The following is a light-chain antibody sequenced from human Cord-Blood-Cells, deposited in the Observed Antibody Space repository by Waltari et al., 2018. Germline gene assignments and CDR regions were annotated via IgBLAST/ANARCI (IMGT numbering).Light chain of an antibody. CDR1: QSISRY. V-gene: IGKV1-39*01. J-gene: IGKJ3*01. CDR2: AAS. CDR3: QQSYSTPPFT. Sequence: DIQMTQSPSSLSASVGDRVTITCRASQSISRYLNWYQQKPGKAPKLRIYAASSLQSGVPSRFSRSGSGTDCTLTISSLQPEDFATYYCQQSYSTPPFTFGPGTKVDIK.